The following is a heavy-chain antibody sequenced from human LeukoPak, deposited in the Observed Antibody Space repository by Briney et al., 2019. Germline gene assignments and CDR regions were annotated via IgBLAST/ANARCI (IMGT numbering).Heavy chain of an antibody. J-gene: IGHJ4*02. V-gene: IGHV1-46*01. D-gene: IGHD6-6*01. CDR1: GCTFTSYY. Sequence: ASVKVSCKASGCTFTSYYMHWVRQAPGQGLEWMGIINPSGGSTSYAQKFQGRVTMTRDTSTSTVYMELSSQRSEDTAVYYCARVPWAARYYFDYWGQGTLVTVSS. CDR2: INPSGGST. CDR3: ARVPWAARYYFDY.